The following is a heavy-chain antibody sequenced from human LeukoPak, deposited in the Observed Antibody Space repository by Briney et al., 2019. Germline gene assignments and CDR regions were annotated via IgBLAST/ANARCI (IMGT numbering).Heavy chain of an antibody. CDR1: GGSISSYY. Sequence: SEALSLTCTVSGGSISSYYWSWIRQPPGKGLEYIGYINNDGSTNYNPSLKSRVTISLDTSKNQFSLKLSSVIAADTAVYYCATGAVAPKYWGQGTLITVSS. J-gene: IGHJ4*02. CDR2: INNDGST. V-gene: IGHV4-59*08. CDR3: ATGAVAPKY.